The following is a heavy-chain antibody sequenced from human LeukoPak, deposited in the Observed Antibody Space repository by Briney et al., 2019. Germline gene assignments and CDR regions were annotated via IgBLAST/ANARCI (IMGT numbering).Heavy chain of an antibody. D-gene: IGHD2-21*01. CDR2: ISGSNSYI. V-gene: IGHV3-21*01. Sequence: GGSLRLSCAASGFTFNSYSMNWVRQAPGKGLEWVSSISGSNSYIYYADSMKGRFTISRDNAKNSLYLQMNSLRAEDTAVYYCARFSPDIYDALDIWGQGTMVTVSS. J-gene: IGHJ3*02. CDR1: GFTFNSYS. CDR3: ARFSPDIYDALDI.